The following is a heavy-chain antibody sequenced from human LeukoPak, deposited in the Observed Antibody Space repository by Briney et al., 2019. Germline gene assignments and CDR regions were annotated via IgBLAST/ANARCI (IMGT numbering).Heavy chain of an antibody. D-gene: IGHD4-11*01. J-gene: IGHJ5*02. Sequence: PGGSLRLSCAASGFTFSNYTMSWVRQAPGKGLEWVSAISSSGGSTYYVDSVKGRFTISRDNSKNTLYLQMNSLRAEDTAIYYCAKDQQSISYSPWGQGTLVTVSS. CDR1: GFTFSNYT. CDR3: AKDQQSISYSP. CDR2: ISSSGGST. V-gene: IGHV3-23*01.